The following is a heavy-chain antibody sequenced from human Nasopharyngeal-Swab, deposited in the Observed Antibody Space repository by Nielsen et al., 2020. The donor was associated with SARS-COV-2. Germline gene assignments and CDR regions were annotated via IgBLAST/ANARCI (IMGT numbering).Heavy chain of an antibody. CDR1: GYSFTSYW. J-gene: IGHJ6*03. V-gene: IGHV5-10-1*01. D-gene: IGHD2-15*01. CDR3: ARRAYCSGGSCYSPYYYYMDV. CDR2: IDPSDSYT. Sequence: GESLKISCKGSGYSFTSYWISWVCQMPGKGLEWMGRIDPSDSYTNYSPSFQGHVTISADKSISTAYLQWSSLKASDTAMYYCARRAYCSGGSCYSPYYYYMDVWGKGTTFTVSS.